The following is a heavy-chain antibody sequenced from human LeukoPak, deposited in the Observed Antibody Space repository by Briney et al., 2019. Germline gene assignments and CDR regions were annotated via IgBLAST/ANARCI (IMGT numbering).Heavy chain of an antibody. CDR1: GNTFTTDQ. CDR3: AREYGTGGLDY. CDR2: INPSSGST. V-gene: IGHV1-46*01. D-gene: IGHD2-8*02. Sequence: ASVKVSCKASGNTFTTDQMHWVRQAPGQGLEWTGIINPSSGSTSYAQKFQGRVTMTRDTSTGTIYMELSSLRSEDTALYYCAREYGTGGLDYWGQGTLVTVSS. J-gene: IGHJ4*02.